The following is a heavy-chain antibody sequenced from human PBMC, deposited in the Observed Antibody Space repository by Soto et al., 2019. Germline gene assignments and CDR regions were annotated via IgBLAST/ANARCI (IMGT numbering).Heavy chain of an antibody. CDR1: GYPYTNSY. V-gene: IGHV1-2*02. Sequence: QVQLVQSGAEVRKPGASVKVSCKASGYPYTNSYMHWVRQAPGQGLEWMGWIHPNTGVTNYAQKFQGRFTMTRDTAVSTVYMYMNRIKTNDTAIYFCASDFRTRGWFRQAGNFAMDVCGQGTTVTVS. CDR3: ASDFRTRGWFRQAGNFAMDV. J-gene: IGHJ6*02. CDR2: IHPNTGVT. D-gene: IGHD6-19*01.